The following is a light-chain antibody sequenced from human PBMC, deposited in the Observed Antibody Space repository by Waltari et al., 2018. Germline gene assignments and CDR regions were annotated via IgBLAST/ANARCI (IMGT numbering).Light chain of an antibody. CDR1: QSVSSIY. Sequence: IVLTQSPGTLSLSPGERATLSCRASQSVSSIYLAWYQQKPGQAPRLLIYGASSRATGIPDRFSGSGSGTDFTLTISRLEPEDFAVYYCQQYGSSPTWTFGQGTKVEIK. V-gene: IGKV3-20*01. CDR3: QQYGSSPTWT. CDR2: GAS. J-gene: IGKJ1*01.